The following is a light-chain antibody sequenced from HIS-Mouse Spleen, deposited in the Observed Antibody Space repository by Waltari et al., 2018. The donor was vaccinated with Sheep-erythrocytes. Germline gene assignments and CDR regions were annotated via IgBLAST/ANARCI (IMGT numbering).Light chain of an antibody. CDR1: SSDVGGSNY. CDR2: DVS. V-gene: IGLV2-11*01. CDR3: CSYAGSYNHV. J-gene: IGLJ1*01. Sequence: QSALTQPRSVSGSPGQSVTIPCTGTSSDVGGSNYVSWYQQHPGKAPKRMIYDVSKRPSGVPDRFSGSKSGNTASLTISGLQAEDEADYYCCSYAGSYNHVFATGTKVTVL.